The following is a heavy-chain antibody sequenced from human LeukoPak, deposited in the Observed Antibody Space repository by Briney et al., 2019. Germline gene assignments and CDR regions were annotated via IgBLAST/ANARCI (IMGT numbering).Heavy chain of an antibody. CDR1: GFSINSYD. D-gene: IGHD3-9*01. J-gene: IGHJ5*02. V-gene: IGHV3-21*01. Sequence: GGSLRLSCTASGFSINSYDMNWIRQAPGKGLEWVSSISPKSDFIYYSDSVSGRFTISRDNADNSLYLQMNSLRAEDTAVYYCARADCSASTCYLRRSWFDPWGQGTLVTVSS. CDR2: ISPKSDFI. CDR3: ARADCSASTCYLRRSWFDP.